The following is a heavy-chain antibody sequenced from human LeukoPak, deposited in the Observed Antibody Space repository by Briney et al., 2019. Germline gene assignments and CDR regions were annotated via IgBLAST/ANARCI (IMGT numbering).Heavy chain of an antibody. CDR1: GFSFNTYA. D-gene: IGHD3-22*01. Sequence: PGRSLRLSCVASGFSFNTYAIHWVRQAPGKGLEWVALISYNGGRKEYAESVKGRFTIDRDNSKNTVLLQMNSLRPDDTAIYACARQEARGYLYEGLDYWGQGTLVTVSS. J-gene: IGHJ4*02. V-gene: IGHV3-30*03. CDR2: ISYNGGRK. CDR3: ARQEARGYLYEGLDY.